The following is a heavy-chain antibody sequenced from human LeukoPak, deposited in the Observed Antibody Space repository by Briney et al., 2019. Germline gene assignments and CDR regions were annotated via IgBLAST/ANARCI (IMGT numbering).Heavy chain of an antibody. CDR3: ARRVYSSGWTFDY. Sequence: SETLSLTCTVSGGSISSYYWSWIRQPPGKGLEWIGYIYYSGSTNYNPSLKSRVTISVDTSKNQFSLKLSSVTAADTAVYYCARRVYSSGWTFDYWGQGTLVTVSS. CDR2: IYYSGST. D-gene: IGHD6-19*01. J-gene: IGHJ4*02. V-gene: IGHV4-59*08. CDR1: GGSISSYY.